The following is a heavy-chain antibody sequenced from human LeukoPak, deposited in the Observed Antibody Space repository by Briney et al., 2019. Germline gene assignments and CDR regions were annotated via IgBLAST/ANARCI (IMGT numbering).Heavy chain of an antibody. Sequence: GGSLRLSCAASGFTFSSYAMHWVRQAPGKGLEYVSAISSNGGSTYYANSVKGRFTISRDNSKNTLYLQMGSLRAEDMAVYYCARGGYYYDSSGYYSFDYWGQGTLVTVSS. J-gene: IGHJ4*02. V-gene: IGHV3-64*01. CDR1: GFTFSSYA. D-gene: IGHD3-22*01. CDR3: ARGGYYYDSSGYYSFDY. CDR2: ISSNGGST.